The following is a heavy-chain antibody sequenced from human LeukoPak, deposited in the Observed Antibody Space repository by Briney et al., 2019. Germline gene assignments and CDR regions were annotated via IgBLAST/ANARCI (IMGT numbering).Heavy chain of an antibody. D-gene: IGHD5-12*01. V-gene: IGHV3-53*01. CDR1: GFTVSSNY. Sequence: PGGSLRLSCAASGFTVSSNYMSWVRQAPGKGLEWVSVIYSGGSTYYADSVKGRFTIFRDNAKNTLNLQMNSLRAEDTAVYYCARYCSGYDLIDYWGQGTLVTVSS. CDR2: IYSGGST. CDR3: ARYCSGYDLIDY. J-gene: IGHJ4*02.